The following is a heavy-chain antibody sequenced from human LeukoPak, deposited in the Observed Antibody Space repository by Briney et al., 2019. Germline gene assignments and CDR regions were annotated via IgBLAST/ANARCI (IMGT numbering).Heavy chain of an antibody. Sequence: PSQTLSLTYTVSGGSISSGGYYWSWIRQHPGKGLEWIGYIYYSGSTYYNPSLKSRVTISVDTFKNQFSLKLSSVTAADTAVYYCARGGGHYYYYGMDVWGQRTTVTVSS. CDR3: ARGGGHYYYYGMDV. D-gene: IGHD3-16*01. V-gene: IGHV4-31*03. CDR1: GGSISSGGYY. J-gene: IGHJ6*02. CDR2: IYYSGST.